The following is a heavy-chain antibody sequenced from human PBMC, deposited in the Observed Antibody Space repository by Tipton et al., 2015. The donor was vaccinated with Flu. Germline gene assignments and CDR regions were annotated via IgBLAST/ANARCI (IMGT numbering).Heavy chain of an antibody. V-gene: IGHV1-46*01. D-gene: IGHD4/OR15-4a*01. CDR3: ARRWRRDYGCKNDY. Sequence: QLVQSGAEVKKPGASVRISCTASGYTFTNYNMHWVRQAPGQGPEWMGIIYPSGGGTTYAQRFKGRVTLTRDKSTNTVYMELRSLRSDDTAVYYCARRWRRDYGCKNDYWGQGTLVTVSS. CDR2: IYPSGGGT. J-gene: IGHJ4*02. CDR1: GYTFTNYN.